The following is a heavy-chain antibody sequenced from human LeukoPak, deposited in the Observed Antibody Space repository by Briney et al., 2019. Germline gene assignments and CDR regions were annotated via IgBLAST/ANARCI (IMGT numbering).Heavy chain of an antibody. CDR1: GYTFTSYG. J-gene: IGHJ4*02. D-gene: IGHD3-9*01. CDR2: ISAYNGNT. CDR3: ARDYDILTGYSPFDY. V-gene: IGHV1-18*01. Sequence: ALVKVSCKASGYTFTSYGISWVRQAPGQGLEWMGWISAYNGNTNYAQKLQGRVTMTTDTSTSTAYMELRSLRSDDTAVYYCARDYDILTGYSPFDYWGQGTLVTVSS.